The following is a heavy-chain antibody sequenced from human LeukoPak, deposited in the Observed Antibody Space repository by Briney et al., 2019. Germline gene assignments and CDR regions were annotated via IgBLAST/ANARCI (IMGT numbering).Heavy chain of an antibody. CDR1: GGSISSYY. CDR3: AREGTISSSWEYYFDY. CDR2: IYYSGST. D-gene: IGHD6-13*01. Sequence: SETLSLTCTVSGGSISSYYWSWIRQPPGKGLEWIGYIYYSGSTNYNPSLKSRVTISVDTSKNQFSLKLSSVTAADTAVYYCAREGTISSSWEYYFDYWGQGTLVTVSS. V-gene: IGHV4-59*01. J-gene: IGHJ4*02.